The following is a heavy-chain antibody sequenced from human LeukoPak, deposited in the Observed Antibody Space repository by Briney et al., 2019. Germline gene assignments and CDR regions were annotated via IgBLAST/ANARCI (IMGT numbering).Heavy chain of an antibody. V-gene: IGHV1-69*13. J-gene: IGHJ4*02. Sequence: AASVKVSCKASGGTFGSYAISWVRQAPGQGLEWMGGIIPIFGAANYAQKFQGRVTITADESTSTAYMELSSLRSEDTAVYYCASQITYDSSGYHFDYWGQGTLVTVSS. CDR2: IIPIFGAA. CDR1: GGTFGSYA. D-gene: IGHD3-22*01. CDR3: ASQITYDSSGYHFDY.